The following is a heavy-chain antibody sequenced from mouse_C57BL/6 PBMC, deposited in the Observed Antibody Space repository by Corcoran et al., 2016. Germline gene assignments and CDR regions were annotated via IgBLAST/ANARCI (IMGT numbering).Heavy chain of an antibody. V-gene: IGHV9-3*01. CDR2: ITTHSGVP. CDR3: AREVTTVVGDY. D-gene: IGHD1-1*01. J-gene: IGHJ2*01. CDR1: GYTFTTYG. Sequence: QIQLVQSGPELKKPGETVKISCKASGYTFTTYGMSWVKQAPGKCLKWMGWITTHSGVPPYADDFKGRFAFSLETSASTAYLQINNLKNEDTATYLLAREVTTVVGDYWGQGTTLTVSS.